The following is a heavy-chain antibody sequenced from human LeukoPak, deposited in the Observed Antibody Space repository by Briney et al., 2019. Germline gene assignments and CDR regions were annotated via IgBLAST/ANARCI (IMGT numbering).Heavy chain of an antibody. D-gene: IGHD3-22*01. J-gene: IGHJ5*02. CDR1: GFTFSGYA. V-gene: IGHV3-23*01. CDR3: AKDPFTMIGGGPNWFDP. Sequence: GGSLRLSCAASGFTFSGYAMSWVRQAPGKGLEWVSGISGSGGSTYYADSVKGRFTISRDNSKNTLYLQMNSLRAEDTAVYYCAKDPFTMIGGGPNWFDPWGQGTLVTVSS. CDR2: ISGSGGST.